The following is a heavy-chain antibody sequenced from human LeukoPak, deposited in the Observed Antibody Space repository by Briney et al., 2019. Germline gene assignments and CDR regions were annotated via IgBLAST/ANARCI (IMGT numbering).Heavy chain of an antibody. CDR3: ARNIVVVPAAIERDDAFDI. CDR2: INHSGST. V-gene: IGHV4-34*01. J-gene: IGHJ3*02. D-gene: IGHD2-2*01. CDR1: GGSFSGYY. Sequence: NPSETLSLTCAVYGGSFSGYYWSWIRQPPGKGLEWIGEINHSGSTNYNPSLKSRVTISVDTSKNQFPLKLSSVTAADTAVYYCARNIVVVPAAIERDDAFDIWGQGTMVTVSS.